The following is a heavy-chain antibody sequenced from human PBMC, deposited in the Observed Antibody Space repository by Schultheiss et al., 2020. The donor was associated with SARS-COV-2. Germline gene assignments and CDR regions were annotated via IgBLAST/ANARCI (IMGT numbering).Heavy chain of an antibody. J-gene: IGHJ6*02. CDR1: GDTFSSYA. V-gene: IGHV1-69*06. Sequence: SVKVSCKASGDTFSSYAISWVRQAPGQGLEWMGGIIPIFGTANYAQKFQGRVTITADKSTSTAYMELSSLRSDDTAVYYCARGHQLPSHYYYYGMDVWGQGTTVTVSS. CDR3: ARGHQLPSHYYYYGMDV. D-gene: IGHD2-2*01. CDR2: IIPIFGTA.